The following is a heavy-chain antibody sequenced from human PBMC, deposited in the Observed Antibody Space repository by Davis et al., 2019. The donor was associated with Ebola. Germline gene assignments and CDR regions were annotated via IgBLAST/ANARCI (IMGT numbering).Heavy chain of an antibody. CDR3: ARDRTDNYYYMDV. V-gene: IGHV3-48*04. D-gene: IGHD1-1*01. J-gene: IGHJ6*03. Sequence: GESLKISCAASGFTFSSYSMNWVRQAPGKGLEWVSYISSSSSTIYYADSVKGRFTISRDNAKNSLYLQMNSLRAEDTAVYYCARDRTDNYYYMDVWGKGTTVTVSS. CDR2: ISSSSSTI. CDR1: GFTFSSYS.